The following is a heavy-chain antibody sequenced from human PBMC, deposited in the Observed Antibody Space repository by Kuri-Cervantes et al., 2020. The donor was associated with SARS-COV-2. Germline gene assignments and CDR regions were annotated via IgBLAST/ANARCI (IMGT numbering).Heavy chain of an antibody. CDR2: IRSKAYGGTT. D-gene: IGHD3-22*01. J-gene: IGHJ3*02. Sequence: GESLKISCTASGFTFGDYAITWFRQAPGKGLEWVGLIRSKAYGGTTGYAASVKGRFTISRDESKSIAYLQMNNLKTEDTAVYYCTRGLTLHYYDATRAFDIWGQGTMVTVSS. CDR1: GFTFGDYA. V-gene: IGHV3-49*03. CDR3: TRGLTLHYYDATRAFDI.